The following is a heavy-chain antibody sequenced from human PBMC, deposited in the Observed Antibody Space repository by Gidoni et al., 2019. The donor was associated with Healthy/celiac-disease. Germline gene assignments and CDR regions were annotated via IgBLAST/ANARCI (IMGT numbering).Heavy chain of an antibody. V-gene: IGHV3-23*01. CDR2: ISGSGGST. CDR1: GFTFSSYA. J-gene: IGHJ4*02. Sequence: EVQLLESGGGLVQPGGSLRLSCAASGFTFSSYAMSWVRQAPGKGLEWVSAISGSGGSTYYADSVKGRFTISRDNSKNTLYLQMNSLRAEDTAVYYCAKDLLNYYDSSGAFDYWGQGTLVTVSS. D-gene: IGHD3-22*01. CDR3: AKDLLNYYDSSGAFDY.